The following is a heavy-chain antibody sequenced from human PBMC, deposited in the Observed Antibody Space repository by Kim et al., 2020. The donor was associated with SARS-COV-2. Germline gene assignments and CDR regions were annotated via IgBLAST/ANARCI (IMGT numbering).Heavy chain of an antibody. CDR3: ARDWGLDT. J-gene: IGHJ5*02. CDR2: ITYDGSNN. CDR1: EFTFSRYT. V-gene: IGHV3-30*04. Sequence: GGSLRLSCAVSEFTFSRYTLVWVRQAPGKGLEWVAVITYDGSNNYYVDSVKGRFTISKDNSKNTLYLQMNSLRPEDTAVYYCARDWGLDTWGQGTLVTVS. D-gene: IGHD3-16*01.